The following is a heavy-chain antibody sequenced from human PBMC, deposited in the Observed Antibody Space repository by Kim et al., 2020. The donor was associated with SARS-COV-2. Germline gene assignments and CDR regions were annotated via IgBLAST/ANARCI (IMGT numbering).Heavy chain of an antibody. Sequence: ITHADSVRGRFTISRDNDKNSLFLQMNSLRAEDTAVYYCARGPNYSPFDYWGQGTLVTVSS. V-gene: IGHV3-48*03. J-gene: IGHJ4*02. D-gene: IGHD4-4*01. CDR2: I. CDR3: ARGPNYSPFDY.